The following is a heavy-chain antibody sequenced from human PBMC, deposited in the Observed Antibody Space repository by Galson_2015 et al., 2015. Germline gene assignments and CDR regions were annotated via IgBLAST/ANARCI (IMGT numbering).Heavy chain of an antibody. CDR2: FYSGDST. Sequence: SLRLSCAASGFTVSNNYMSWVRQAPGKGLEWVSVFYSGDSTYYADSVKGRFTISRDNSKNTLYLQMNSLRAEDTAVYYCARGYFGSGSKFDYWGQGTPVTVSS. D-gene: IGHD3-10*01. CDR3: ARGYFGSGSKFDY. J-gene: IGHJ4*02. CDR1: GFTVSNNY. V-gene: IGHV3-53*01.